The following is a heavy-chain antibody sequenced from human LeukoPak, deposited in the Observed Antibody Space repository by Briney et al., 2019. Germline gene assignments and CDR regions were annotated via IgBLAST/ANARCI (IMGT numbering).Heavy chain of an antibody. CDR3: ARDNSYGGYDY. D-gene: IGHD5-18*01. CDR1: GFTFSSYA. CDR2: ICSSSSYI. Sequence: GGSLRLSCAASGFTFSSYAMRWVRQAPGKGLEWVSSICSSSSYIYYADSVKGRFTISRDNAKNSLYLQMNNLRAEDTAVYYCARDNSYGGYDYWGQGTLVTVSS. V-gene: IGHV3-21*01. J-gene: IGHJ4*02.